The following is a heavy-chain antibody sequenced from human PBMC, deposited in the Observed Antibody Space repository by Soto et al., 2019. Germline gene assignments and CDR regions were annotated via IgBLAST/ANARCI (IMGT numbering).Heavy chain of an antibody. V-gene: IGHV3-30*18. J-gene: IGHJ2*01. CDR3: AKSDYDILTGYYTYWYFDL. CDR2: ISYDGSNK. Sequence: QVQLVESGGGVVQPGRSLRLSCAASGFTFSSYGMLWVRQAPGKGLEWVAVISYDGSNKYYADSVKGRFTISRDNSKNTLYLQMNSLRAEDTAVYYCAKSDYDILTGYYTYWYFDLWGRGTLVTVSS. CDR1: GFTFSSYG. D-gene: IGHD3-9*01.